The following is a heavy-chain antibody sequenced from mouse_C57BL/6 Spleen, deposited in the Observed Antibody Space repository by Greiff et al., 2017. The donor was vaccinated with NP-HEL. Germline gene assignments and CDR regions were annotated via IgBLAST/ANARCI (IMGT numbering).Heavy chain of an antibody. D-gene: IGHD4-1*01. CDR2: IFPGSGST. Sequence: VQLQQSGAELMKPGASVKLSCKATGYTFTGYWIEWVKQRPGHGLEWIGEIFPGSGSTNYTEKFKGKATFTADTSSNTAYMQLSSLTTEDSAIYYCARVGRGAYWGQGTLVTVSA. J-gene: IGHJ3*01. V-gene: IGHV1-9*01. CDR3: ARVGRGAY. CDR1: GYTFTGYW.